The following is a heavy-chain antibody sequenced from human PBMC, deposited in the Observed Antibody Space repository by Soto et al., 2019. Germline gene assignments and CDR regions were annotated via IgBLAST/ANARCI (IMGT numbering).Heavy chain of an antibody. CDR3: ASASYYYDSSGYSFNYYYYGMDV. CDR2: IITIFGTA. J-gene: IGHJ6*02. Sequence: GASVKVSCKASGGTFSSYAISWVRQAPGQGLERMGGIITIFGTANYAQKFQGRVTITADESTSTAYMELSSLRSEDTAVYYCASASYYYDSSGYSFNYYYYGMDVWGQGTTVTVSS. D-gene: IGHD3-22*01. V-gene: IGHV1-69*13. CDR1: GGTFSSYA.